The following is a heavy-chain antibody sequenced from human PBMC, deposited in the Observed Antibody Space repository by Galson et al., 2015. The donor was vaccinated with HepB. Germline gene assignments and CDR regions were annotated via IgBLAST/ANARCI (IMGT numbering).Heavy chain of an antibody. Sequence: SLRLSCAASGITLSSYDMSWVRQAPGKGLEWVSAISASGDGTTYADSVKGRFTVSRDIPKNTLYLQMNSLRAEDTAVYYCAKALNYWYFDLWGRGTLVTVSS. J-gene: IGHJ2*01. CDR1: GITLSSYD. V-gene: IGHV3-23*01. CDR3: AKALNYWYFDL. CDR2: ISASGDGT.